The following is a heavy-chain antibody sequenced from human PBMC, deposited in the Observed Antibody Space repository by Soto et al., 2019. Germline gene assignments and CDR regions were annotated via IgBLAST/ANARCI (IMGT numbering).Heavy chain of an antibody. Sequence: GGSLRLSCAASGFTFSSYSMNWVRQAPGKGLEWVSYITPSSDTIYYADSVKGRFTISRDNGKNSLYLQMNGLRDEDTAVYYCARDIGSGWYYFDYWGQGNMVTVSS. CDR2: ITPSSDTI. J-gene: IGHJ4*02. D-gene: IGHD6-19*01. CDR1: GFTFSSYS. CDR3: ARDIGSGWYYFDY. V-gene: IGHV3-48*02.